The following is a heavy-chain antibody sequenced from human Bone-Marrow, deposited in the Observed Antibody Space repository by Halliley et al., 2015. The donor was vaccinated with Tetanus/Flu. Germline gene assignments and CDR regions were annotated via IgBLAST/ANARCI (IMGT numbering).Heavy chain of an antibody. CDR2: ISAKNGDT. Sequence: MAWISAKNGDTYYAQKFQGRVTLTTDTSTSTAYLELRSLRSDDTALYYCARDWYSTSRHLFESWGQGTLVTVSS. CDR3: ARDWYSTSRHLFES. J-gene: IGHJ4*02. D-gene: IGHD1-26*01. V-gene: IGHV1-18*01.